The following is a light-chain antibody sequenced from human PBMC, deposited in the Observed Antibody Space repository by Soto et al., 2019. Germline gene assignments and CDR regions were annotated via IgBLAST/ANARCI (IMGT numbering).Light chain of an antibody. CDR3: QSSDSSGSFVI. Sequence: SYELTQPPSVSVSPGQTARITCSGDALSKQYAYWYKQKTGQAPVLVILKDTERPSGIPERFSGSSSGTTVTLTISGVQAEDEADYYCQSSDSSGSFVIFGGGTQLTVL. V-gene: IGLV3-25*02. J-gene: IGLJ2*01. CDR1: ALSKQY. CDR2: KDT.